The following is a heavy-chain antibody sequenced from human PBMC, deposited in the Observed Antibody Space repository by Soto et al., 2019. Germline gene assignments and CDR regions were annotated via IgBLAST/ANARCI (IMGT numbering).Heavy chain of an antibody. D-gene: IGHD3-3*01. CDR1: GFTFSSYA. CDR2: ISYDGSNK. CDR3: ARAYYDFWSGYSLRDYYYGMDV. J-gene: IGHJ6*02. Sequence: QVQLVESGGGVVQPGRSLRLSCAASGFTFSSYAMHWVRQAPGKGLEWVAVISYDGSNKYYADSVKGRFTISRDNSKNTLYLQMNSLRAEDTAVYYCARAYYDFWSGYSLRDYYYGMDVWGQGTTVTVSS. V-gene: IGHV3-30-3*01.